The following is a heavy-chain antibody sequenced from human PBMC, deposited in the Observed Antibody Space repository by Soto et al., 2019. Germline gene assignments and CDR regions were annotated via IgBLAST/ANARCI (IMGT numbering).Heavy chain of an antibody. CDR2: ISGSGGST. V-gene: IGHV3-23*01. J-gene: IGHJ4*02. D-gene: IGHD3-10*01. CDR3: AKASGWFGEFDY. CDR1: GFTFSSYA. Sequence: EVQLLESGGGLVQPGGSLRLSCAASGFTFSSYAMSWVRQAPGKGLEWVSAISGSGGSTYYADSVKGRFTISRDNSKNTLYLHMNSLRAEHTAVYYCAKASGWFGEFDYWGQGTLVTVSS.